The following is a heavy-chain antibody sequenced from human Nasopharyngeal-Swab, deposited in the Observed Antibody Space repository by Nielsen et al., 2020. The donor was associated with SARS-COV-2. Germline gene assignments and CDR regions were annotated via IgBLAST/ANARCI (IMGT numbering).Heavy chain of an antibody. V-gene: IGHV3-33*01. J-gene: IGHJ4*02. Sequence: SMKISCAASGFIFSSYGMHWVREAPGKGLVRVAVMRYDGSNKYYADSVKGRFTISSDNSKNTLYLQMNSLRAEDTVVYYCARDRPVTTAVYFDYWGQGTLVTVSS. CDR1: GFIFSSYG. CDR2: MRYDGSNK. CDR3: ARDRPVTTAVYFDY. D-gene: IGHD4-17*01.